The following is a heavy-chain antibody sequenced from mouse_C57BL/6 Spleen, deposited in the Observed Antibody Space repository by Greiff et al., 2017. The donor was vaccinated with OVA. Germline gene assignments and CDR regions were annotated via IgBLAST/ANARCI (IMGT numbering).Heavy chain of an antibody. D-gene: IGHD2-3*01. CDR2: ISGGGGNT. CDR3: ARNRYYDGYYTPWFAY. J-gene: IGHJ3*01. Sequence: EVKLMESGGGLVKPGGSLKLSCAASGFTFSSYTMSWVRQTPEKRLEWVATISGGGGNTYYPDSVKGRFTISRDNAKNTLYLQMSSLRSEDTALYYCARNRYYDGYYTPWFAYWGQGTLVTVSA. V-gene: IGHV5-9*01. CDR1: GFTFSSYT.